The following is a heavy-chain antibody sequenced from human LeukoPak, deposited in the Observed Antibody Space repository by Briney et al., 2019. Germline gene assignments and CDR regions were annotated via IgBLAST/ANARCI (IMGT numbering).Heavy chain of an antibody. CDR1: GGSISSQY. D-gene: IGHD3-22*01. Sequence: SETLSLTCTVSGGSISSQYWSWIRQPPGKGLEWIGYIYYSGSTNYNPSLRSRVTISVDTSKNQFSLKLSSVTAADTAVYYCARDYSPPGSGYYNWFDPWGQGTLVTVSS. V-gene: IGHV4-59*11. CDR2: IYYSGST. CDR3: ARDYSPPGSGYYNWFDP. J-gene: IGHJ5*02.